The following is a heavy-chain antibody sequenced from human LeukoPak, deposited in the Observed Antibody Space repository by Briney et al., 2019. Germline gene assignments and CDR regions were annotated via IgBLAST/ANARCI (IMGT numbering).Heavy chain of an antibody. Sequence: GGSLRLSCAASGFTFSSYNMNWVRQAPGKGLEWVSDISSSGSTIYYADSVKGRFTISRDNAKNSLYLQMNSLRAEDTAVYYCAREMATIIPGMDVWGQGTTVTVSS. CDR1: GFTFSSYN. CDR3: AREMATIIPGMDV. D-gene: IGHD5-24*01. J-gene: IGHJ6*02. V-gene: IGHV3-48*04. CDR2: ISSSGSTI.